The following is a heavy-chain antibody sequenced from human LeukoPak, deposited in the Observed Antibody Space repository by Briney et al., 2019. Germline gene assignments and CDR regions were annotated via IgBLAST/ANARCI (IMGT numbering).Heavy chain of an antibody. CDR2: IRYDGSNK. D-gene: IGHD3-22*01. CDR1: GFTFSSYG. J-gene: IGHJ4*02. CDR3: ARNRNYYDSSGPVDY. V-gene: IGHV3-30*02. Sequence: GGSLRLSCAASGFTFSSYGMHWVRQAPGKGLEWVAFIRYDGSNKYYADSVKGRFTISRDSSKNTLYLQMNSLRAEDTAVYYCARNRNYYDSSGPVDYWGQGTLVTVSS.